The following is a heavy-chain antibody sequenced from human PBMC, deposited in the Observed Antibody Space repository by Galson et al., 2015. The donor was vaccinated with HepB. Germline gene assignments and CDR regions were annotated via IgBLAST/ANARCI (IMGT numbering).Heavy chain of an antibody. CDR2: ISYDGSNK. CDR3: ARETGNDYYGMDV. CDR1: GFTFSSYA. V-gene: IGHV3-30-3*01. Sequence: SLRLSCAASGFTFSSYAMHWVRQAPGKGLEWVAVISYDGSNKYYADSVKGRFTISRDNSKNTLYLQMNSLRAEDTAVYYCARETGNDYYGMDVWGQGTTVTVSS. J-gene: IGHJ6*02. D-gene: IGHD7-27*01.